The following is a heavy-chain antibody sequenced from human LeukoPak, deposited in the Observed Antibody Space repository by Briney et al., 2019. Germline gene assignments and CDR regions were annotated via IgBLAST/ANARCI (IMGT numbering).Heavy chain of an antibody. CDR2: MTGSGHRI. J-gene: IGHJ4*02. Sequence: PGGSLRLSCAASGFTFRDYYMSWIRQAPGKGPEWVAYMTGSGHRIYYADSVKGRFTVSRDNTQNSLYLQMNSLRAEDTAVYYCARDPGLYSNGWEYYFDSWGQGTLVTASS. CDR1: GFTFRDYY. V-gene: IGHV3-11*01. D-gene: IGHD6-19*01. CDR3: ARDPGLYSNGWEYYFDS.